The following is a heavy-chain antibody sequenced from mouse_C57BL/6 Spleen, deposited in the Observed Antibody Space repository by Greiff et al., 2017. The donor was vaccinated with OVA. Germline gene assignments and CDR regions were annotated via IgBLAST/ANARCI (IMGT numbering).Heavy chain of an antibody. D-gene: IGHD1-3*01. V-gene: IGHV1-82*01. CDR2: IYPGDGDT. J-gene: IGHJ4*01. Sequence: QVQLQQSGPELVKPGASVKISCKASGYAFSSSWMNWVKQRPGKGLEWIGRIYPGDGDTNYNGKFKGKATLTADKSSSTAYMQLSSLTSEDSAVYFCARELMPLYYCAMDYWGQGTSVTVSS. CDR1: GYAFSSSW. CDR3: ARELMPLYYCAMDY.